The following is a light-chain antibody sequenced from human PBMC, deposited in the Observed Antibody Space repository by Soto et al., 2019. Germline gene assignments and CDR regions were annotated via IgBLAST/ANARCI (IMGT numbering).Light chain of an antibody. Sequence: QSALTQPASVSGSPGQSITVSCTGTSSDVGGYKYVSWYQHHPGRAPKLMIYEVSDRPSGISSRFSGSKSGNTASLTISGLQTEDEADYYCSSYTSSSTLFGTGTKLTVL. V-gene: IGLV2-14*01. CDR1: SSDVGGYKY. J-gene: IGLJ1*01. CDR3: SSYTSSSTL. CDR2: EVS.